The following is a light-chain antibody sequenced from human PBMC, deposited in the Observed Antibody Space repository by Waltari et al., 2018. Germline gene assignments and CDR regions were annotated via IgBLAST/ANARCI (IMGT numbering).Light chain of an antibody. CDR2: WAS. V-gene: IGKV4-1*01. Sequence: DIVMTRSPDSLAVSLGERATINCKSSPSVSSSSNSKTYIAWYQQTPGPPPKLLINWASTRGSGVPDRFSGSGSGTDFTLSISSLQAEDVAVYYCHHYYIPPLTFGQGTRLEIK. CDR1: PSVSSSSNSKTY. CDR3: HHYYIPPLT. J-gene: IGKJ5*01.